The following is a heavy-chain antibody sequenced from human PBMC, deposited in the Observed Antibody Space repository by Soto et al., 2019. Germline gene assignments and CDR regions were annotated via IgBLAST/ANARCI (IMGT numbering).Heavy chain of an antibody. Sequence: SETPSLTRAVYGGAFRGFYWRRVRPPPGKGLEWIGEINHSGSTNYNPSLKSRVTISVDTSKNQFSLKLSSVTAAGTAVYYCARALGFWSGGRAKDFDYWGQGTLVTVSS. V-gene: IGHV4-34*01. D-gene: IGHD3-3*01. CDR1: GGAFRGFY. J-gene: IGHJ4*02. CDR3: ARALGFWSGGRAKDFDY. CDR2: INHSGST.